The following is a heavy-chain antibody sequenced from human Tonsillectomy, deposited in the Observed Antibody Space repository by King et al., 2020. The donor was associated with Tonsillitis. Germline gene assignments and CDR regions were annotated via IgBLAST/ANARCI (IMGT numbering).Heavy chain of an antibody. D-gene: IGHD4/OR15-4a*01. Sequence: VQLVESGGGVVQPGRSLRLSCAASGFTFSSYDIHWVRQAPGKGLEWVAVISYDGSYKYYADSVQGRFTISRDNSKNTLYLQMNSLRAEDTAVYYCARDRDDYIFDYWGQGPLVTVST. CDR1: GFTFSSYD. J-gene: IGHJ4*02. CDR3: ARDRDDYIFDY. CDR2: ISYDGSYK. V-gene: IGHV3-33*05.